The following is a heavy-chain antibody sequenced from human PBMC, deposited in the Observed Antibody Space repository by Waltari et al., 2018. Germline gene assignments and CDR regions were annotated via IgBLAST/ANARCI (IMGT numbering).Heavy chain of an antibody. D-gene: IGHD3-10*01. CDR2: PIPIFGTA. CDR3: ARDKGALYGSGSYYTT. V-gene: IGHV1-69*14. Sequence: QVQLVQSGAEVKKPGSSVKVSCKASGGTFSSYANSWVRQAPGQGLEWMGGPIPIFGTANYQQSFQGRVTMTADKSTSTAYMELSSLRSEDTAVYYCARDKGALYGSGSYYTTWGQGTLVTVSS. J-gene: IGHJ5*02. CDR1: GGTFSSYA.